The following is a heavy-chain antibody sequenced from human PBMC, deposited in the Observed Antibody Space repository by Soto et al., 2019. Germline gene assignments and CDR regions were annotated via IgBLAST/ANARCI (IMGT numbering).Heavy chain of an antibody. V-gene: IGHV3-30*18. CDR3: AKAGDDYGDYGTFDY. D-gene: IGHD4-17*01. Sequence: GGSLRLSCAASGFTFSSYGMHWVRQAPGKGLEWVAVISYDGSNKYYADSVKGRFTISRDNSKNTLYLQMNSLRAEDTAVYYCAKAGDDYGDYGTFDYWGQGTLVTVSS. CDR1: GFTFSSYG. J-gene: IGHJ4*02. CDR2: ISYDGSNK.